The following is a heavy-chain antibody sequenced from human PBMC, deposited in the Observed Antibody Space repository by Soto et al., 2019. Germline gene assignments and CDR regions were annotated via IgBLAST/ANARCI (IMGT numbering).Heavy chain of an antibody. CDR1: GYSFTSYW. CDR3: ARLGAVITAFDP. J-gene: IGHJ5*02. V-gene: IGHV5-51*01. D-gene: IGHD3-3*01. CDR2: SYPGDSDT. Sequence: PGEALKISCKGSGYSFTSYWRVLVRQLPGKGLEWMGISYPGDSDTRYSPSFQGQVTISADKSLSTAYLQWSSLKASDTAMYYCARLGAVITAFDPRGQGTPVTVSS.